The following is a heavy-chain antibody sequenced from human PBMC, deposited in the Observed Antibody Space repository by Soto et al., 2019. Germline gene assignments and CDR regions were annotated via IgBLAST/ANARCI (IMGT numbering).Heavy chain of an antibody. V-gene: IGHV3-64D*08. CDR1: GFTFSSYA. CDR2: ISSNGGST. J-gene: IGHJ1*01. CDR3: VKNHNSGSIHGFQH. Sequence: GGSLRLSCSASGFTFSSYAMHWVRQAPGKGLEYVSAISSNGGSTYYADSVKGRFTISRDNSKNTLYLQMSSLRAEDTAVYYCVKNHNSGSIHGFQHWGQGTLVTVSS. D-gene: IGHD1-26*01.